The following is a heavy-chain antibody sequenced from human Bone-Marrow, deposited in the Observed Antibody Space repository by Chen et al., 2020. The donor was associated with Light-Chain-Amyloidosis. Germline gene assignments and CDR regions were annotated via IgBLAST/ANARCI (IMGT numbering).Heavy chain of an antibody. D-gene: IGHD4-17*01. CDR2: IIPFFGTT. CDR3: ARDRTYGDYGSYGMDV. CDR1: GGTFSSYQ. V-gene: IGHV1-69*06. J-gene: IGHJ6*02. Sequence: QAQLVQSGAEVKKPGSSVKVSCKAAGGTFSSYQVTWVRQAPGHGLEWMGGIIPFFGTTNYAQNCQGRVTITADKSTGTAYMELNSLTSEDTAIYYCARDRTYGDYGSYGMDVWGQGTTVTVTS.